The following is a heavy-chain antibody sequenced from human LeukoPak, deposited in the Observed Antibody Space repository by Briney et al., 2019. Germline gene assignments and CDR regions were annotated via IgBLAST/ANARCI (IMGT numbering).Heavy chain of an antibody. CDR1: GFTVSNKY. CDR2: LYNAGST. CDR3: ARGLQGYYDSLTGYYRGRYYFDY. J-gene: IGHJ4*02. V-gene: IGHV3-53*01. Sequence: GGSLRLSCVASGFTVSNKYMSWVRQAPGKGLEWVSVLYNAGSTYYADSVKGRFTISRDNSKNTLYLQMYSLRAEDTAVYYCARGLQGYYDSLTGYYRGRYYFDYWGQGTLVTVSS. D-gene: IGHD3-9*01.